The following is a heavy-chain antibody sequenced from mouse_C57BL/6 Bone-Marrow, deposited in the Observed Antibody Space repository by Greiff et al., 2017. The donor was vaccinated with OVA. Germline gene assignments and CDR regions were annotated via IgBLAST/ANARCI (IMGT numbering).Heavy chain of an antibody. CDR3: ARSNIYYGPYYAMDY. J-gene: IGHJ4*01. D-gene: IGHD2-1*01. CDR2: INPYNGDT. V-gene: IGHV1-20*01. Sequence: VQLKESGPELVKPGDSVKISCKASGYSFTGYFMNWVMQSHGKSLEWIGRINPYNGDTFYNQKFKGKATLTVDKSSSTAHMELRSLTSEDSAVYYCARSNIYYGPYYAMDYWGQGTSVTVSS. CDR1: GYSFTGYF.